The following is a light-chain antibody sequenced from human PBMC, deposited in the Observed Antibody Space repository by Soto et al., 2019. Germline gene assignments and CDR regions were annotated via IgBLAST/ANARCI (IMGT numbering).Light chain of an antibody. CDR2: TNN. V-gene: IGLV1-44*01. CDR1: KSNIGRST. J-gene: IGLJ2*01. CDR3: EAWDDSLSGPV. Sequence: QSVLTQPPSASRTPGQRVTISCSGSKSNIGRSTVNWYQQLPGTAPKLLIYTNNQRPSGVPDRFSGSKSGTSASLAISGLQSEDEADYYCEAWDDSLSGPVFGGGTKLTVL.